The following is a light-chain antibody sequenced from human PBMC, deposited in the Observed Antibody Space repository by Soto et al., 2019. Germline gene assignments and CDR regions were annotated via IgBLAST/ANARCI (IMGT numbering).Light chain of an antibody. CDR1: RSNIGSNT. J-gene: IGLJ1*01. CDR2: RTD. V-gene: IGLV1-44*01. Sequence: QSALTQPPSASGAPGQRVTISCSGSRSNIGSNTVHWYQQFPGTAPKLLVYRTDHRPSGVSNRYSGSKSGNSASLTISGLQADDEADYYCCSLTTSHTYVFGSGTKLTVL. CDR3: CSLTTSHTYV.